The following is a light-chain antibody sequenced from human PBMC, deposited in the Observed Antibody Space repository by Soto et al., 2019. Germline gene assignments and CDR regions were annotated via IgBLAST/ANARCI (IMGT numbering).Light chain of an antibody. CDR3: QQYNNWRT. CDR2: GAS. Sequence: EIVMTQSPATLSVSPGERATLSCRASQSVSSNLAWYQQKPGQAPRLLIYGASTRATGIPARFSGSGSGTEFTLTISSLQSVDVAVYYCQQYNNWRTFGQGTKVEI. CDR1: QSVSSN. V-gene: IGKV3-15*01. J-gene: IGKJ1*01.